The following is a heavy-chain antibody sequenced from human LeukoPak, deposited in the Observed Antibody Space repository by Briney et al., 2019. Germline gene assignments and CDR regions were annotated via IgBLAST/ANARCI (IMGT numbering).Heavy chain of an antibody. D-gene: IGHD2-8*01. V-gene: IGHV3-21*01. CDR3: ARDQGVNY. J-gene: IGHJ4*02. CDR1: GFIFSSYT. CDR2: ISSTSSHI. Sequence: GGSLRLSCAASGFIFSSYTMIWVRQAPGKGLEWVSSISSTSSHINYADSVKGRFTISRDNTKNSLYLQMSSLRAEDTAVYYCARDQGVNYWGQGTLVTVSS.